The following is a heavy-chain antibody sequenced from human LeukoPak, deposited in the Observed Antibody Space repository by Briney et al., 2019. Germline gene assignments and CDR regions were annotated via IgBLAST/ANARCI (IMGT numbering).Heavy chain of an antibody. CDR3: ARGEVYSRSYYFDY. D-gene: IGHD1-26*01. CDR1: GGTFSSYT. J-gene: IGHJ4*02. Sequence: GASVKVSCKASGGTFSSYTISWVRQAPGQGLEWMGRIIPILGIANYAQKFQGRVTITADKSTSTAYMELSSLRSEDTAVYYCARGEVYSRSYYFDYWGQGTLVTVSS. V-gene: IGHV1-69*02. CDR2: IIPILGIA.